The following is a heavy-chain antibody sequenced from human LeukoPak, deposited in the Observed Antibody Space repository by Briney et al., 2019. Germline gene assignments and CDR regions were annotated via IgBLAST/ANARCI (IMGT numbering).Heavy chain of an antibody. Sequence: SETLSLTCKVSGGSISSSSYYWGWIRQSPGKGLEWIGSIYYSGTTYYNPSLRTRVTTFVDTSKNQFSLKLSSVTAADTAVYYCARLVGAATDPFDYWGQGTLVTVSS. D-gene: IGHD1-26*01. CDR2: IYYSGTT. CDR1: GGSISSSSYY. CDR3: ARLVGAATDPFDY. V-gene: IGHV4-39*01. J-gene: IGHJ4*02.